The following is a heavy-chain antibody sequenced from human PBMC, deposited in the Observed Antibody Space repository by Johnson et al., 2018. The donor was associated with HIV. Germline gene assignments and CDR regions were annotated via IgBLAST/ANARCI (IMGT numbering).Heavy chain of an antibody. V-gene: IGHV3-33*06. J-gene: IGHJ3*02. CDR2: IWYDGSNK. Sequence: QVQLVESGGGVVQPGSSLKIYCAVSEFTLSDYTMNWVRQAPGKGLEWVAVIWYDGSNKYYADSVKGRFTISRDNSKNTLYLQMNSLRAEDTAVYYCAKVLGYSSSSRDAFDIWGQGTMVTVSS. CDR1: EFTLSDYT. D-gene: IGHD6-6*01. CDR3: AKVLGYSSSSRDAFDI.